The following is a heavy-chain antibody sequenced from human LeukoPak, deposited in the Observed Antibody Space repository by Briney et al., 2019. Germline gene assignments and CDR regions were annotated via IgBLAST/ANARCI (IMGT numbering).Heavy chain of an antibody. CDR1: VYTFTIYD. CDR2: VNPNSGHT. D-gene: IGHD2-15*01. CDR3: ARGAPGSYCSGGSCPYFDY. Sequence: GASVNVSCKASVYTFTIYDVNWVRQATGQGLEWVGWVNPNSGHTGYAQKFQGRVTMTTNTSISTAYMELSSLRSEETAVYYCARGAPGSYCSGGSCPYFDYWGQGTLVSVSS. V-gene: IGHV1-8*01. J-gene: IGHJ4*02.